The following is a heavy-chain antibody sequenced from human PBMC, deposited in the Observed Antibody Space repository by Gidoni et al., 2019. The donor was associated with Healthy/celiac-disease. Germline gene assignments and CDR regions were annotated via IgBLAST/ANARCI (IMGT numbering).Heavy chain of an antibody. CDR1: GGTFSSYA. J-gene: IGHJ5*02. V-gene: IGHV1-69*09. CDR3: ARAGGCSSTSCYTGWFDP. CDR2: IIPILGIA. Sequence: QVQLVQSGAEVKKPGSSVTVSCKASGGTFSSYAISWVRQAPGQGLEWMGRIIPILGIANYGQKCQGRVTITADKSTSTAYMELSSLRSEDTAVYYCARAGGCSSTSCYTGWFDPWGQGTLVTVSS. D-gene: IGHD2-2*02.